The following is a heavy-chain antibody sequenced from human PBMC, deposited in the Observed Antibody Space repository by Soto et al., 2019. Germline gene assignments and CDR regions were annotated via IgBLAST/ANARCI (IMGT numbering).Heavy chain of an antibody. V-gene: IGHV1-69*06. D-gene: IGHD1-20*01. CDR1: GGTFSSYA. CDR2: IIPIFGTA. CDR3: ARDITKCPHRAFEI. J-gene: IGHJ3*02. Sequence: GSSVKVSCKASGGTFSSYAISWVRQAPGQGLEWMGGIIPIFGTANYAQKFQGRVTITADKSTSTAYMELSSLRSEDTAVYYCARDITKCPHRAFEISAQLSMVTV.